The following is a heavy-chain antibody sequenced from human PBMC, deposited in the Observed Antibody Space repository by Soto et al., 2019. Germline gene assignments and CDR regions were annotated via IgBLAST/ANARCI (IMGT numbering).Heavy chain of an antibody. CDR2: IYSGGST. CDR1: GFTVSSNY. J-gene: IGHJ6*02. CDR3: ARVVVDYSSSYGMDA. Sequence: GGSLRLSCAASGFTVSSNYMSWVRQAPGKGLEWVSVIYSGGSTYYADSVKGRFTISRHNSKNTLYLQMNSLRAEDTAVYYCARVVVDYSSSYGMDAWCQGTTVTVSS. V-gene: IGHV3-53*04. D-gene: IGHD3-10*01.